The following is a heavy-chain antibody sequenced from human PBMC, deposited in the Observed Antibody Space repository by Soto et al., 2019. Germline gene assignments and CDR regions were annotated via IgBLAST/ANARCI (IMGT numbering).Heavy chain of an antibody. CDR3: ARGRAPNRIAARNFDY. CDR2: INHSGST. V-gene: IGHV4-34*01. CDR1: GGSFSGYY. Sequence: QVQLQQWGAGLLKPSETLSLTCAVYGGSFSGYYWSWIRQPPGKGLEWIGEINHSGSTNYNPSLKSRVTISVDRSKNQFPLKLSSVTAADTAVYYCARGRAPNRIAARNFDYWGQGTLVTVSS. J-gene: IGHJ4*02. D-gene: IGHD6-6*01.